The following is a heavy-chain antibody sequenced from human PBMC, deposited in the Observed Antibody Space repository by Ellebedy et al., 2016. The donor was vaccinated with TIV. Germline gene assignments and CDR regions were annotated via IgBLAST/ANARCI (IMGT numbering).Heavy chain of an antibody. Sequence: MPSETLSLTCTVSGGSTSSSSYYWGWFRQPPGKGLEWIGSIYYSGSNYYNPSLKSRVTISVDTSKNPFSLKLSSVTAADTAVYYCAGSYDSSGYYYSHSMVYFDYWGQGTLVTVSS. CDR3: AGSYDSSGYYYSHSMVYFDY. CDR1: GGSTSSSSYY. J-gene: IGHJ4*02. V-gene: IGHV4-39*01. CDR2: IYYSGSN. D-gene: IGHD3-22*01.